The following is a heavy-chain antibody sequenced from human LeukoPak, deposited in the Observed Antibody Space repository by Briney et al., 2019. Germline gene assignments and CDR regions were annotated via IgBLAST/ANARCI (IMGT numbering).Heavy chain of an antibody. J-gene: IGHJ4*02. CDR2: ISGSGGST. V-gene: IGHV3-23*01. CDR3: AKGKTPSSYAALDY. CDR1: GFTFSSYA. Sequence: GGSLRLSCAASGFTFSSYAMTWVRQAPGKGLEWVSTISGSGGSTYYADFLKGRFTISRDNSKNTLYLQMNSLRAEDTAVYYCAKGKTPSSYAALDYWGRGTLVTVSS. D-gene: IGHD2-2*01.